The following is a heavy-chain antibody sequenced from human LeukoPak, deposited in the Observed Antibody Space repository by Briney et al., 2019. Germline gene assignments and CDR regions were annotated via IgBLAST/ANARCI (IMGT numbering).Heavy chain of an antibody. J-gene: IGHJ4*02. V-gene: IGHV3-15*04. Sequence: GGSLRLSCAVSGFTFSYTWMNWVRQAPGKGLEWAGRIESKTDGGTTDYAAPVKGRFTISRDDSKNTLYLQMNSLKTEDTAVYYCTTGRSDYWGQGTLVTVSS. CDR1: GFTFSYTW. CDR3: TTGRSDY. CDR2: IESKTDGGTT.